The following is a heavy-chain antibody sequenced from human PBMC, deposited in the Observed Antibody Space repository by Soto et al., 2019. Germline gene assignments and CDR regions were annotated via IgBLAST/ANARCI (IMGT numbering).Heavy chain of an antibody. Sequence: EVKLVQSGAEVKKAGEPLRISCQASGYSFSTYWIRWVRQMPGKGLEWMGMIDPGDSESIYSPSSQGHVTFSVDESISTAYLHWRSLKASDTATYYCARQGPDNIFGWDVWGQGTTVIVSS. CDR3: ARQGPDNIFGWDV. CDR2: IDPGDSES. CDR1: GYSFSTYW. V-gene: IGHV5-10-1*03. D-gene: IGHD3-3*01. J-gene: IGHJ6*02.